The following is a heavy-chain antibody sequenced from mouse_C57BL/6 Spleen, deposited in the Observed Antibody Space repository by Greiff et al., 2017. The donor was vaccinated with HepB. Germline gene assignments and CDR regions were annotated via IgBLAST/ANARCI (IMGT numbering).Heavy chain of an antibody. J-gene: IGHJ4*01. CDR2: ISDGGSYT. CDR1: GFTFSSYA. CDR3: ARAVVAMDY. V-gene: IGHV5-4*03. D-gene: IGHD1-1*01. Sequence: EVMLVESGGGLVKPGGSLKLSCAASGFTFSSYAMSWVRQTPEKRLEWVATISDGGSYTYYPDNVKGRFTISRDNAKNNLYLQMSHLKSEDTAMYYCARAVVAMDYWGQGTSVTVSS.